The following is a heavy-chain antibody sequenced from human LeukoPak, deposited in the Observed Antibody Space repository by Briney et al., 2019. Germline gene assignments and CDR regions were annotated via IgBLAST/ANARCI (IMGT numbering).Heavy chain of an antibody. CDR1: GGSMTNLY. CDR2: IYDSGST. V-gene: IGHV4-59*01. Sequence: SETLSLTCSVSGGSMTNLYWTWTRQPPGKGLEWIGDIYDSGSTRYNTSLESRVTISVDTSKNQFSLKLSSVTAADTAVYYCAKGGSTNFYYGDVWGQGTTVTVSS. J-gene: IGHJ6*02. CDR3: AKGGSTNFYYGDV. D-gene: IGHD2/OR15-2a*01.